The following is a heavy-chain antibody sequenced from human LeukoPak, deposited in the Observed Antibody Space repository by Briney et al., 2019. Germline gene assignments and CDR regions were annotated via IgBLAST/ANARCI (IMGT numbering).Heavy chain of an antibody. D-gene: IGHD2-2*01. Sequence: GGSLRLSCAASGFTFSSYWMSWVRQAPGKGLEWVANIKQDGSEKYYVDSVKGRFTISRDNSKNTLYLQMNSLRAEDTAVYYCAKPQTSSTIKDVFNIGGKGTMVTVFS. J-gene: IGHJ3*02. V-gene: IGHV3-7*03. CDR2: IKQDGSEK. CDR3: AKPQTSSTIKDVFNI. CDR1: GFTFSSYW.